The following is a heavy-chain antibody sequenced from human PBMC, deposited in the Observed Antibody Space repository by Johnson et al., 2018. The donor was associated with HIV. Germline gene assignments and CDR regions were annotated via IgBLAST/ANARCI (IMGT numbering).Heavy chain of an antibody. CDR2: ISYDGSNR. CDR1: GFTFSSYA. D-gene: IGHD3-10*01. CDR3: ATSEGYGSGSPNAFDI. Sequence: QVQLVESGGGVVQPGRSLRLSCAASGFTFSSYALHWVRQAPGKGLEWVTVISYDGSNRYSADSVKGRFTISRDNSKNTLYLLMHSLRAEDTAVYYCATSEGYGSGSPNAFDIWGQGTMVTVSS. V-gene: IGHV3-30*04. J-gene: IGHJ3*02.